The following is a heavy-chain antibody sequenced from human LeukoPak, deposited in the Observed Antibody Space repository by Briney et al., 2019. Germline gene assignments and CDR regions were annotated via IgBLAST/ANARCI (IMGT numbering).Heavy chain of an antibody. Sequence: ASVKVSCKVSGYTLTELSMHWVRQAPGKGLEWMGGFDPEDGETIYAQKFQGRVTMTEDTSTDTAYMELSSLRAEDTAVYYCAKDARRTFGLSSGLYRGSYYFDYWGQGTLVTVSS. CDR1: GYTLTELS. CDR3: AKDARRTFGLSSGLYRGSYYFDY. J-gene: IGHJ4*02. V-gene: IGHV1-24*01. CDR2: FDPEDGET. D-gene: IGHD6-19*01.